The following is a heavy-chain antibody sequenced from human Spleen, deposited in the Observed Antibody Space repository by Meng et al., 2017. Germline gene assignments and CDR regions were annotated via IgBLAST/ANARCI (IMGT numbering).Heavy chain of an antibody. D-gene: IGHD4-17*01. CDR3: ASSATTRDFQH. CDR2: IYYIGST. V-gene: IGHV4-61*08. J-gene: IGHJ1*01. Sequence: QVQPQEAGPGLVKPSQTLSLTCKVSGGSISSGGYYWNWIRQPPGKGLEWIGYIYYIGSTNYNPSLKSRVTISVDTSKNQFSLKLSSVTAADTAVYYCASSATTRDFQHWGQGTLVTVSS. CDR1: GGSISSGGYY.